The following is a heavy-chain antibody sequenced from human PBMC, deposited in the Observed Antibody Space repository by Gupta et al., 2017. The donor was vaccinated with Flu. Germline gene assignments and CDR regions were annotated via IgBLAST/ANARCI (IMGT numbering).Heavy chain of an antibody. CDR3: TRQGLRWLVPFDY. J-gene: IGHJ4*02. CDR1: GFTFADYT. CDR2: IRSRRYGGTP. D-gene: IGHD6-19*01. Sequence: GFTFADYTLTWFRQTPRRGLECLGFIRSRRYGGTPDYAASVRGRFTISRDDSRSIAYLQMNNLKGEDSGIYYCTRQGLRWLVPFDYWGRGAQVTVSS. V-gene: IGHV3-49*03.